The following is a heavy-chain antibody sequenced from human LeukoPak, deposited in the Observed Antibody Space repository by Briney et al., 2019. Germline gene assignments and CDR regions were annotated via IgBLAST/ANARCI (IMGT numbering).Heavy chain of an antibody. J-gene: IGHJ4*02. V-gene: IGHV3-7*01. CDR2: IKQDGSEK. D-gene: IGHD6-19*01. Sequence: GGSLRLSCAGSGFIFSNYWMTWVRQAPGKGLEWVANIKQDGSEKNYVDSVKGRSTISRDNAKNSLYLQMNSLRAEDTAVYYCAGPPQAGPFDYWGQGTLVTVSS. CDR1: GFIFSNYW. CDR3: AGPPQAGPFDY.